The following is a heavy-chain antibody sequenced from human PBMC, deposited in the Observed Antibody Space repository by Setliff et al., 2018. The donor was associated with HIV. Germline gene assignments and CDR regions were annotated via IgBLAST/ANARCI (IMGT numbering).Heavy chain of an antibody. CDR2: INHSGST. V-gene: IGHV4-34*01. CDR1: GGSFSGYY. J-gene: IGHJ6*03. Sequence: KPSETLSLTCAVYGGSFSGYYWSWIRQPPGKGLEWIGEINHSGSTNYNPSLKSRVTISVDKSKDQFSLKLSSVTAADTAVYYCATASSSSWFTYYYYMDVWG. CDR3: ATASSSSWFTYYYYMDV. D-gene: IGHD6-13*01.